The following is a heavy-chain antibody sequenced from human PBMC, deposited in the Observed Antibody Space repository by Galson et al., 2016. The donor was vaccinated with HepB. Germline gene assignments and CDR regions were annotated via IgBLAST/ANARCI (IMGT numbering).Heavy chain of an antibody. D-gene: IGHD2-21*01. CDR2: INAGNGNT. CDR3: ARGLAGTYYYYVMDV. Sequence: SVKVSCKASGYTFTNHAMHWVRQAPGQRLEWMGWINAGNGNTRYSQSLQGRVTITRDTSASTAYMDLSSLRSEDTAVYYCARGLAGTYYYYVMDVWGQGTTVTVSS. CDR1: GYTFTNHA. V-gene: IGHV1-3*01. J-gene: IGHJ6*02.